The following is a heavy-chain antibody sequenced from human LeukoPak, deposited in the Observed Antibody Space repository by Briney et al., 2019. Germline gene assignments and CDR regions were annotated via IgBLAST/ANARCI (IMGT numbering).Heavy chain of an antibody. V-gene: IGHV3-23*01. CDR1: GFTFRNYA. Sequence: PGGSLRLSCAASGFTFRNYAMSWVRQVPGKGLEWVSAISGSGNTYYSDSVKGRFTISRDNSQNTLYLQMNSLRVEDTAVYYCARQLGYCSGGNCYFDFWGQGTLVTVSS. D-gene: IGHD2-15*01. J-gene: IGHJ4*02. CDR2: ISGSGNT. CDR3: ARQLGYCSGGNCYFDF.